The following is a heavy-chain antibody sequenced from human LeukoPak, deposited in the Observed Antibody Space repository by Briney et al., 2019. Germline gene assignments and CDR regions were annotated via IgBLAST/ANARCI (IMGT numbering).Heavy chain of an antibody. J-gene: IGHJ5*02. CDR1: GFTVSSNY. CDR3: ARDSQTLTTVTNWFDP. D-gene: IGHD4-17*01. V-gene: IGHV3-66*02. CDR2: IYSGGST. Sequence: GGSLRLSCAASGFTVSSNYMSWVRQAPGKGLEWVSVIYSGGSTYYADSVKGRFTISRDNSKNTLYLQMNSLRAEDTAVYYCARDSQTLTTVTNWFDPWGQGTLVTVSS.